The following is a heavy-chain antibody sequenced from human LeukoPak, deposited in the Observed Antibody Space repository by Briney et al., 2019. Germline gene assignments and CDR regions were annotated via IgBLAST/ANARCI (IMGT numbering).Heavy chain of an antibody. CDR2: IRGSGDGT. CDR3: GRDPNGDYVGAFDF. J-gene: IGHJ3*01. Sequence: GGSLRLSCAASGFTFSSFAMTWVRQAPGKGLEWVSSIRGSGDGTSYADSVKGRFTMSRDNSKDALYLQMNSLRAEDTAIYYCGRDPNGDYVGAFDFWGQGTLVTVSS. D-gene: IGHD4-17*01. CDR1: GFTFSSFA. V-gene: IGHV3-23*01.